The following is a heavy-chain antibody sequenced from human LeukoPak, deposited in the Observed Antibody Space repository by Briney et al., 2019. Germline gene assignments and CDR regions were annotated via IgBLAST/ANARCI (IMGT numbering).Heavy chain of an antibody. CDR1: GFTFSSYW. J-gene: IGHJ4*02. Sequence: GGSLRLSCAASGFTFSSYWMSWVRQAPGKGLEWVANIKEDGSEKYYVDSVKGRFTISRDNAKNSLFLQMNSLRADDTAVYYCARELLGYFDYWGQGTLVTVSS. CDR3: ARELLGYFDY. V-gene: IGHV3-7*01. CDR2: IKEDGSEK. D-gene: IGHD3-3*02.